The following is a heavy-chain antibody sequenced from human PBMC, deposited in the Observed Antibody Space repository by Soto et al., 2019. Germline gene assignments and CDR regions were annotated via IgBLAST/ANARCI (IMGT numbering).Heavy chain of an antibody. V-gene: IGHV3-30-3*01. J-gene: IGHJ4*02. CDR3: ARSVH. CDR2: ISYDGSNK. Sequence: GESLKISCAASGFTFSSYAMHWVRQAPGKGLEWVAVISYDGSNKYYADSVKGRFTISRDNSKNTLYLQMNSLRAEDTAVYYWARSVHWGQGTLVTVSS. CDR1: GFTFSSYA.